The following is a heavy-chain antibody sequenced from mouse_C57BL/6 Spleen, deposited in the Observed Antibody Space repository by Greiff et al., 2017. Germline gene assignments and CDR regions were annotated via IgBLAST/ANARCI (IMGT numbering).Heavy chain of an antibody. J-gene: IGHJ1*03. CDR2: IDPNSGGT. CDR1: GYTFTSYW. D-gene: IGHD1-1*01. V-gene: IGHV1-72*01. Sequence: QVQLQQPGAELVKPGASAKLSCKASGYTFTSYWMHWVKQRPGRGLEWIGRIDPNSGGTKYNEKFKSKATLTVDKPSSTAYMQLSSLTSEDSAVYYCARWGTVVATRYFDVWGTGTTVTVSS. CDR3: ARWGTVVATRYFDV.